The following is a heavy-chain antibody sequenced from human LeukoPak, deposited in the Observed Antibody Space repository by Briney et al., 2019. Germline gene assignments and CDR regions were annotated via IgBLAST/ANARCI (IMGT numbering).Heavy chain of an antibody. CDR1: GGSISSSNW. J-gene: IGHJ5*02. D-gene: IGHD3-22*01. CDR2: INSDGINT. CDR3: ARDLGQYYDTSDNWFDP. V-gene: IGHV3-74*01. Sequence: PSETLSLTCAVSGGSISSSNWWSWVRQPPGKGLVWVSRINSDGINTSYADSVKGRFTISRDNAKNTLNLQMNSLRAEDTAVYYCARDLGQYYDTSDNWFDPWGQGTLVTVSS.